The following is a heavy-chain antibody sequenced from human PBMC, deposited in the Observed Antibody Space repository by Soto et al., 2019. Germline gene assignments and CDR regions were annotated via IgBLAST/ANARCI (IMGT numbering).Heavy chain of an antibody. CDR2: ISYDGSNK. J-gene: IGHJ4*02. CDR1: GFTFSSYA. Sequence: GGSLRLSCAASGFTFSSYAMHWVRQAPGKGLEWVAFISYDGSNKYYADSVKGRFTISRDNSKNTLYLQMNSLRAEDTAVDYCARDGTVGATGGFDYWGQGTLVTVSS. V-gene: IGHV3-30*04. CDR3: ARDGTVGATGGFDY. D-gene: IGHD1-26*01.